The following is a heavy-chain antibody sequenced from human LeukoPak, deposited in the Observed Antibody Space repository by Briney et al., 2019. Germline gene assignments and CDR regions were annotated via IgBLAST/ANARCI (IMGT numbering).Heavy chain of an antibody. Sequence: GESLKISCKVSGYSFTSYWIGWVRQMPGKGLEWMGIIYPGDSDTRYSPSFQGQVTISADKSISTAYLQWSSLKASDTAMYYCARLSAKAVRIGDLRYSTPRGYFQHWGQGTLVTVSS. CDR3: ARLSAKAVRIGDLRYSTPRGYFQH. CDR1: GYSFTSYW. V-gene: IGHV5-51*01. D-gene: IGHD6-13*01. CDR2: IYPGDSDT. J-gene: IGHJ1*01.